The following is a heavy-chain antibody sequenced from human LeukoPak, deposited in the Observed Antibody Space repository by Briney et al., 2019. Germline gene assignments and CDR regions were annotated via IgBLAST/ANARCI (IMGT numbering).Heavy chain of an antibody. V-gene: IGHV1-18*01. CDR3: ARDWRDDYVWGSYGGDY. CDR2: ISAYNGNT. D-gene: IGHD3-16*01. Sequence: ASVTVSCKASGYTFTSYGISWVRQAPGQGLEWMGWISAYNGNTNYAQKLRGRVTMTTDTSTSTAYMELRSLRSDDTAVYYCARDWRDDYVWGSYGGDYWGQGTLVTVSS. CDR1: GYTFTSYG. J-gene: IGHJ4*02.